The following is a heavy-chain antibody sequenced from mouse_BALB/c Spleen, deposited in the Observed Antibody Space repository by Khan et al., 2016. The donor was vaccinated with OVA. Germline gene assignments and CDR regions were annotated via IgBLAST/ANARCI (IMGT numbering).Heavy chain of an antibody. CDR3: ARAYYRYDGYYAMDY. CDR1: GFSLSRYN. V-gene: IGHV2-6-4*01. CDR2: IWGGGGT. J-gene: IGHJ4*01. D-gene: IGHD2-14*01. Sequence: QVQLKQSGPGLVAPSQSLSITCTVSGFSLSRYNIHWVRQPPGKGLNWLGVIWGGGGTDYNSTLKSRLSIIKDNSKSQVFLKMNSLQTDDTAMYYCARAYYRYDGYYAMDYWCQGTSVTVTS.